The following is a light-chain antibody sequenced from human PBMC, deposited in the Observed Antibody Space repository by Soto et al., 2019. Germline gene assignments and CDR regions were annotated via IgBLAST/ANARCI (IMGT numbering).Light chain of an antibody. V-gene: IGLV1-44*01. CDR2: SND. J-gene: IGLJ1*01. Sequence: QSVLTQPPSASGTPGQRVTISCSGSSSNIRSYTVNWYKQLPGTAPKLLIYSNDRRPSRVPDRFSGSKSGTSASLAISGLQSEDEADYYCSSYTRSSTSYVFGTGTKVTVL. CDR3: SSYTRSSTSYV. CDR1: SSNIRSYT.